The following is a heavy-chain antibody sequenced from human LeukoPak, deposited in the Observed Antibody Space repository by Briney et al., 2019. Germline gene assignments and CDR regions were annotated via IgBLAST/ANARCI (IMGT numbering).Heavy chain of an antibody. D-gene: IGHD2-2*01. CDR3: ARDPTQGYCSSTSCYERNYYGMDV. V-gene: IGHV3-53*01. CDR2: IYSDGRT. Sequence: GGSLRLSCAASGFTVSTNYMSWVRQAPGKGLEWVSVIYSDGRTYYADSVKGRFTISRDNAKNSLYLQMNSLRAEDTAVYYCARDPTQGYCSSTSCYERNYYGMDVWGQGTTVTVSS. J-gene: IGHJ6*02. CDR1: GFTVSTNY.